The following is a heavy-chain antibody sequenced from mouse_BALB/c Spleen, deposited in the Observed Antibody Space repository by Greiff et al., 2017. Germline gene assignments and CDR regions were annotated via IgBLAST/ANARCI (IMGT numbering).Heavy chain of an antibody. CDR3: ARKDWAYYAMDY. Sequence: EVKLVESGAELVKPGASVKLSCTASGFNIKDTYMHWVKQRPEQGLEWIGRIDPANGNTKYDPKFQGKATITADTSSNTAYLQLSSLTSEDTAVYYCARKDWAYYAMDYWGQGTSVTVSS. V-gene: IGHV14-3*02. J-gene: IGHJ4*01. D-gene: IGHD4-1*01. CDR2: IDPANGNT. CDR1: GFNIKDTY.